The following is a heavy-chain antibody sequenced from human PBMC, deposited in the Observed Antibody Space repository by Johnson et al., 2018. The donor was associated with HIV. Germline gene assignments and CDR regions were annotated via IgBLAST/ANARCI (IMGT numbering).Heavy chain of an antibody. CDR3: ARYYDYVWGNPATHDAFDI. D-gene: IGHD3-16*01. Sequence: VQLVESGGGLIQPGGSLRLSCAASGFSVSNNYMSWVRQAPGKGLEWVSVIYSGGSTYYADSVKGRFTISRDNSKNTLYLQMNSRRAEDTAVYYCARYYDYVWGNPATHDAFDIWGQGTMVTVSS. CDR2: IYSGGST. V-gene: IGHV3-53*01. CDR1: GFSVSNNY. J-gene: IGHJ3*02.